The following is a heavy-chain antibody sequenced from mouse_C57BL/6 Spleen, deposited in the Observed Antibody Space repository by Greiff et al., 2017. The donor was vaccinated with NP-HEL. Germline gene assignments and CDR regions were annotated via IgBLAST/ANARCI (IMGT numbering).Heavy chain of an antibody. CDR1: GYAFSSYW. CDR3: ARFITTVVADY. V-gene: IGHV1-80*01. CDR2: IYPGDGDT. Sequence: QVQLQQSGAELVKPGASVKISCKASGYAFSSYWMNWVKQRPGKGLEWIGQIYPGDGDTNYNGKFKGNATLTADKSSSTAYMQLSSLTSEDSAVYFCARFITTVVADYWGQGTTLTVSS. J-gene: IGHJ2*01. D-gene: IGHD1-1*01.